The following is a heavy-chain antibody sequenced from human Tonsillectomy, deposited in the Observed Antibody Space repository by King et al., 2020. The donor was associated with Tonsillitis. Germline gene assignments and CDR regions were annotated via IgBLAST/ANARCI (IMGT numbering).Heavy chain of an antibody. J-gene: IGHJ4*02. CDR2: INHSGST. V-gene: IGHV4-34*01. D-gene: IGHD3-10*01. CDR3: ARGFLVRGVKYYFDY. Sequence: VQLQQWGAGLLKPSETLSLTCAVYGGSFSGYYWSWIRQPPGKGLEWIGEINHSGSTNYNPSLKSRINISVDTSKNQFSLKLSSVTAADTAVYYCARGFLVRGVKYYFDYWGQGTLVTVSS. CDR1: GGSFSGYY.